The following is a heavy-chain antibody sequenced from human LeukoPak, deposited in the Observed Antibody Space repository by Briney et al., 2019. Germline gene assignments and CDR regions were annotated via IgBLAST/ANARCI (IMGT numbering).Heavy chain of an antibody. D-gene: IGHD6-19*01. Sequence: ASVKVSCEVSGYTLTELSMHWVRQAPGKGLEWMGGFDPEDGETIYAQKFQGRVTMTEDTSTDTAYMELSSLRSEDTAVYYCATDSGGAVAGHYYYYGMDVWGQGTTVTVSS. CDR3: ATDSGGAVAGHYYYYGMDV. V-gene: IGHV1-24*01. J-gene: IGHJ6*02. CDR2: FDPEDGET. CDR1: GYTLTELS.